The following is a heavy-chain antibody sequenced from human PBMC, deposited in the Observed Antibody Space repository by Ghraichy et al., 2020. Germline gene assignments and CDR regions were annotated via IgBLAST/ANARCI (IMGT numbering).Heavy chain of an antibody. CDR2: IYYSGST. D-gene: IGHD1-26*01. CDR1: GGSISSGGYY. J-gene: IGHJ4*02. CDR3: ARESVGATGGGYFDY. Sequence: SETLSLTCTVSGGSISSGGYYWSWIRQHPGKGLEWIGYIYYSGSTYYNPSLKSRVTISVDTSKNQFSLKLSSVTAADTAVYYCARESVGATGGGYFDYWGQGTLVTVSS. V-gene: IGHV4-31*03.